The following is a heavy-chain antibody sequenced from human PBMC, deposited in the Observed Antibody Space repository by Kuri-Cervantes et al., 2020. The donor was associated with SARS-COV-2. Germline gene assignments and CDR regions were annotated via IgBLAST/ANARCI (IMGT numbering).Heavy chain of an antibody. CDR1: GYTLTELS. Sequence: SVKVSCKVSGYTLTELSMHWVRQAPGKGLEWMGGIIPIFGTANYAQKFQGRVAITTDESTSTAYMELSSLRSEDTAVYYCASSIAAAGWDAFDIWGQGTMVTVSS. V-gene: IGHV1-69*05. CDR3: ASSIAAAGWDAFDI. D-gene: IGHD6-13*01. J-gene: IGHJ3*02. CDR2: IIPIFGTA.